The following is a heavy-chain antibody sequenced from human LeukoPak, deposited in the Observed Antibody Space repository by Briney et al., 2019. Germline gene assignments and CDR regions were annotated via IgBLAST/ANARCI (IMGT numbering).Heavy chain of an antibody. J-gene: IGHJ3*02. CDR1: VYTFTSYG. Sequence: RASVKVSCKASVYTFTSYGISWVRQATGQGLEWMGWISSYNGNTNYAQKLHGRVTMTTHTSTSTAQMELRSLRSDDTAVYYCARDLSPRFWPDAFDIWGQGTMVTVSS. CDR2: ISSYNGNT. D-gene: IGHD2/OR15-2a*01. V-gene: IGHV1-18*01. CDR3: ARDLSPRFWPDAFDI.